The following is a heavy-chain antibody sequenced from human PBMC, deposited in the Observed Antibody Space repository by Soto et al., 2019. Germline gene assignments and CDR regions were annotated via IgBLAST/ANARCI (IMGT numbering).Heavy chain of an antibody. J-gene: IGHJ3*02. CDR3: AKDIPEYQLSLDAFHI. Sequence: GGSLRLPCVGSTFSFSSYAMSWVRQAPGKGLEWVSGISASGGSTYYADSVKGRFTISRDNSNSKNTLYLQMNSLRAEDTAVYYCAKDIPEYQLSLDAFHIWGQGTMVTVSS. CDR2: ISASGGST. CDR1: TFSFSSYA. D-gene: IGHD2-2*01. V-gene: IGHV3-23*01.